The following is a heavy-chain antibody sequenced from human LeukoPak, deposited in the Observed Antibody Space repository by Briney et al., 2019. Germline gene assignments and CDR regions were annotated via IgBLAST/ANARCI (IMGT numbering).Heavy chain of an antibody. Sequence: PSETLSLTCAVHGVSFSGYYWSWLRQPPGKGLEWVGEINHSGSTNYNPSLKSRVTISVDTSKNQFSLKLSSVTAADTAVYYCARVFKDFWSGRPYYFDYWGQGTLVTVSS. J-gene: IGHJ4*02. CDR3: ARVFKDFWSGRPYYFDY. V-gene: IGHV4-34*01. CDR1: GVSFSGYY. D-gene: IGHD3-3*01. CDR2: INHSGST.